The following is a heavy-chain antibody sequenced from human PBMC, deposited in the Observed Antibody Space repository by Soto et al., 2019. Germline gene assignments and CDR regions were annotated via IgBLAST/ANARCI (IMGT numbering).Heavy chain of an antibody. CDR1: GYTFNKYP. D-gene: IGHD2-2*01. CDR3: ARGLASCSSTSCPTRPQAFDI. Sequence: ASVKVSCKTSGYTFNKYPIHWVRQAPGQRLEWMGWINPGNGDAGYSQKFQDRVTITRDTSASTAYMELSSLRSEDTAVYYCARGLASCSSTSCPTRPQAFDIWGQGKMVTVPS. CDR2: INPGNGDA. J-gene: IGHJ3*02. V-gene: IGHV1-3*01.